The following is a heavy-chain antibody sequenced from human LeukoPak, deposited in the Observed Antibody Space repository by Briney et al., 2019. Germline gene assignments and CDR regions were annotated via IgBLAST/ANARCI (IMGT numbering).Heavy chain of an antibody. J-gene: IGHJ4*02. D-gene: IGHD3-10*01. V-gene: IGHV3-30*18. Sequence: GGSLRLSCAASGFDVSINYMNWIRQAPGKGLEWVAVISYDGSNKYYADSVKGRFTISRDNSKNTLYLQMNSLRTEDTAVYYCAKDKFGPWGSNFDYWGQGTLVTVSS. CDR3: AKDKFGPWGSNFDY. CDR2: ISYDGSNK. CDR1: GFDVSINY.